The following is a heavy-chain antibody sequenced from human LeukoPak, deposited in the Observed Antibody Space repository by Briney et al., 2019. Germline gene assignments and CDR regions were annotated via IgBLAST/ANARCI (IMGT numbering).Heavy chain of an antibody. CDR3: ARDGIAAAGYGMDV. Sequence: GGSLRLSCAASGFTVSGNYMSWVRQAPGKGLEWVSVIYSGGSTYYADSVKGRFTISRDNSKNTLYLQMNSLRAEDTAVYYCARDGIAAAGYGMDVWGQGTTVTVSS. V-gene: IGHV3-53*01. CDR1: GFTVSGNY. J-gene: IGHJ6*02. D-gene: IGHD6-13*01. CDR2: IYSGGST.